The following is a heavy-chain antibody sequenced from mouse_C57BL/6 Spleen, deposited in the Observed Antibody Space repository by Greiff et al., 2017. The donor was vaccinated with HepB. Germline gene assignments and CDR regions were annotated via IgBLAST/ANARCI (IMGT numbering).Heavy chain of an antibody. CDR1: GYTFTSYW. D-gene: IGHD1-2*01. CDR2: IHPNSGST. Sequence: QVQLQQPGAELVKPGASVKLSCKASGYTFTSYWMHWVKQRPGQGLEWIGMIHPNSGSTNYNEKFKGKATLTVDKSSSTAYMQRSSLTSEDSAVYYCARTTARGGYFDYWGQGTTLTVSS. V-gene: IGHV1-64*01. J-gene: IGHJ2*01. CDR3: ARTTARGGYFDY.